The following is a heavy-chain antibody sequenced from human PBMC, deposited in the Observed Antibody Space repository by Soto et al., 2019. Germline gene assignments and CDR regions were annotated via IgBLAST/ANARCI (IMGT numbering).Heavy chain of an antibody. CDR2: VSGYSGST. J-gene: IGHJ4*02. D-gene: IGHD2-15*01. Sequence: ASVNVSCKASGYTFANYGISWLRQAPGQGLEWMGWVSGYSGSTNYAQKLQGRVTTTTDTSTRTAYMELRSLRSDDTAVYYCARDLVDDRYCSGSACSIQFDSWGQGTLVTVSS. V-gene: IGHV1-18*01. CDR1: GYTFANYG. CDR3: ARDLVDDRYCSGSACSIQFDS.